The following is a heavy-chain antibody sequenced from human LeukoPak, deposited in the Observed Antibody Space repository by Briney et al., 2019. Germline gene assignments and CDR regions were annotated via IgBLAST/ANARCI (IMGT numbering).Heavy chain of an antibody. CDR1: GGSISGYY. V-gene: IGHV4-4*07. J-gene: IGHJ5*02. D-gene: IGHD6-13*01. CDR2: IYTSGTT. CDR3: ARDGAAAGPFPNWFDP. Sequence: KASETLSLTCTVSGGSISGYYWSWIRQPAGKGLEWIGRIYTSGTTHDNPSLKSRVTMSVDTSKNQVSLKVSSVTAADTAVYYCARDGAAAGPFPNWFDPWGQGTLVTVSS.